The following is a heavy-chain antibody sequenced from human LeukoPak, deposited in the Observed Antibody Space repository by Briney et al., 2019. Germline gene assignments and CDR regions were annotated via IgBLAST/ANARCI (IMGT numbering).Heavy chain of an antibody. CDR1: GGSISTYY. D-gene: IGHD3-3*01. CDR3: ARELTISLGYYYMDV. CDR2: IYTSGST. Sequence: SETLSLTCTVSGGSISTYYWSWIRQPAGKGLEWIGRIYTSGSTNYNPSLKSRVTMSVDTSKNQFSLKLSSVTAADTAVYYCARELTISLGYYYMDVWGKGTTVTVSS. V-gene: IGHV4-4*07. J-gene: IGHJ6*03.